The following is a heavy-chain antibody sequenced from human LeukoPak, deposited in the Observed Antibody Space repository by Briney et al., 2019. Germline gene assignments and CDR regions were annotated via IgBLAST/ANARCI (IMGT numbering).Heavy chain of an antibody. CDR1: GGTFSSYA. J-gene: IGHJ4*02. CDR2: IIPIFGTA. CDR3: ARTYYYDSSGYYPWGFESYFDY. Sequence: ASVKVSCKASGGTFSSYAISWVRQAPGQGLEWMGGIIPIFGTANYAQKFQGRVTITADESTSTAYMELSSLRSEGTAVYYCARTYYYDSSGYYPWGFESYFDYWGQGTLVTVSS. V-gene: IGHV1-69*13. D-gene: IGHD3-22*01.